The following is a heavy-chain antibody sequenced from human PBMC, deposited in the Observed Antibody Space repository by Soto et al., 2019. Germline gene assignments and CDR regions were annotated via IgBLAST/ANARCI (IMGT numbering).Heavy chain of an antibody. V-gene: IGHV4-30-4*01. Sequence: SGTLSLTFSVSGGSMSSVDYYWSWIRHPPGKGLEWIGYIYYTGTTYYNPSLQSRITISLDMSKGQFSLKLSSVTAADTATYYCARVRAYSYGYEDYWGQGALVTVSS. CDR1: GGSMSSVDYY. J-gene: IGHJ4*02. D-gene: IGHD5-18*01. CDR2: IYYTGTT. CDR3: ARVRAYSYGYEDY.